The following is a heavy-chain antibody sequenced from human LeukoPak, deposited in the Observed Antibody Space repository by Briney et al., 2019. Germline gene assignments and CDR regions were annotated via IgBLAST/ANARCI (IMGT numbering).Heavy chain of an antibody. Sequence: PSETLSLTCAVYGGSFSGYYWSWIRQPPGKGLEWIGEINHSGSTNYNPSLKSRVTISVDTSKNQFSLKLSSVTAADTAVYYWARAGKRMHWGQGTVVSVFS. V-gene: IGHV4-34*01. D-gene: IGHD2-15*01. J-gene: IGHJ1*01. CDR2: INHSGST. CDR3: ARAGKRMH. CDR1: GGSFSGYY.